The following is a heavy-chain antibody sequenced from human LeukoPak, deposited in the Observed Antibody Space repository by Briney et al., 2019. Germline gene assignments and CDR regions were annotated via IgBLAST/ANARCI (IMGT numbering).Heavy chain of an antibody. CDR2: IIPIFGTA. CDR3: ARGPKYSGYDYGDYYYYYMDV. CDR1: GGTFSSYA. Sequence: GASVKVSCKASGGTFSSYAFSWVRQAPGQGLEWMGGIIPIFGTANYAQKFQGRVTITTDESTSTAYMELSSLRSEDTAVYYCARGPKYSGYDYGDYYYYYMDVWGKGTTVTVSS. D-gene: IGHD5-12*01. J-gene: IGHJ6*03. V-gene: IGHV1-69*05.